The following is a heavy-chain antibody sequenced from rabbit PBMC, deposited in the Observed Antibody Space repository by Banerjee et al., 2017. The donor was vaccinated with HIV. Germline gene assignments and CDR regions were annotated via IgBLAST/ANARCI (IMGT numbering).Heavy chain of an antibody. D-gene: IGHD6-1*01. CDR2: IYAGSSGST. J-gene: IGHJ4*01. Sequence: QSLEESGGDLVKPGASLTLTCTASGFSFSSSYYMCWVRQAPGKGLEWIACIYAGSSGSTYYASWAKGRFTISKTSSTTVTLQMTSLTAADTATYFCARSPNTYDYVGYAYVTGYFNLWGQGTLVTVS. V-gene: IGHV1S40*01. CDR1: GFSFSSSYY. CDR3: ARSPNTYDYVGYAYVTGYFNL.